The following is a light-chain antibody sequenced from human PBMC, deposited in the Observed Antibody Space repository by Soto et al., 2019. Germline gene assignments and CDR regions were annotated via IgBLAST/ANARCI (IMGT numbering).Light chain of an antibody. V-gene: IGLV2-14*01. CDR2: EVS. CDR1: SSDIGEYNY. J-gene: IGLJ2*01. Sequence: QSALTQPASVSGSPGQSITISCTGTSSDIGEYNYVSWSQQYPGKAPKLILYEVSNRPSGVSNRVSGSKSGNTASLTISGIQAEDEADYYCSSYTSSSTVVFGGGTKLTVL. CDR3: SSYTSSSTVV.